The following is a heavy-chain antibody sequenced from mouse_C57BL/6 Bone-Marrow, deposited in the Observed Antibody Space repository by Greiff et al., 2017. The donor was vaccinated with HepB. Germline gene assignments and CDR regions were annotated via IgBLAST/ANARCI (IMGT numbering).Heavy chain of an antibody. V-gene: IGHV14-4*01. CDR3: TTGLRRRTWFAY. D-gene: IGHD2-2*01. CDR2: IYPENGDT. J-gene: IGHJ3*01. CDR1: GFNIKDDY. Sequence: VQLQQSGAELVRPGASVKLSCTASGFNIKDDYMHWVKQRPEQGLEWIGWIYPENGDTEYASKFQGKATITADTSSNKAYLQLSSLTSEDTAVYYCTTGLRRRTWFAYWGQGTLVTVSA.